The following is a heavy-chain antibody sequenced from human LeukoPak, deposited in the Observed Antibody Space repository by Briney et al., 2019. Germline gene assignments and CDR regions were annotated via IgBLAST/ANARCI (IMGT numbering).Heavy chain of an antibody. CDR1: GFTFSSYS. J-gene: IGHJ4*02. CDR3: ARDISGWLDY. Sequence: GGPLRLSCAASGFTFSSYSMNWVRQAPGKGLEWVSSISSSSSYIYYADSVKGRFTISRDNAKNSLYLQMNSLRAEDTAVYYCARDISGWLDYWGQGTLVTVSS. D-gene: IGHD6-19*01. V-gene: IGHV3-21*01. CDR2: ISSSSSYI.